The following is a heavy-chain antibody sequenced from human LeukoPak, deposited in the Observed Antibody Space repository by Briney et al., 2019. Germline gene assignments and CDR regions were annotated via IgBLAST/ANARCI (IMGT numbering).Heavy chain of an antibody. V-gene: IGHV4-39*07. D-gene: IGHD6-13*01. Sequence: SETLSLTCTVSGGSISSNSYYWGWIRQPPGKGLEWIGNIYYSGNTYYNPSLKSRVTISVDTSKNQFSLKLTSVTAADTAVYYCARGDSWPNFDYWGQGTLVTVSS. CDR2: IYYSGNT. J-gene: IGHJ4*02. CDR1: GGSISSNSYY. CDR3: ARGDSWPNFDY.